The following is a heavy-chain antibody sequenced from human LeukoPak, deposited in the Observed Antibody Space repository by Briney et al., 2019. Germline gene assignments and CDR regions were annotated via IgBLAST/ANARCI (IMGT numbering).Heavy chain of an antibody. CDR1: GFTFSNYW. D-gene: IGHD2-2*01. CDR3: ASAREYCISPNCYEYFQQ. J-gene: IGHJ1*01. CDR2: ISYDGTNK. V-gene: IGHV3-30-3*01. Sequence: GGSLRLSCAASGFTFSNYWMSWVRQAPGKGLEWVAIISYDGTNKYNADSMTGRVTISRSNDKTKQTLQMNSLRAEDTAVYYCASAREYCISPNCYEYFQQWGQGTRVSVSS.